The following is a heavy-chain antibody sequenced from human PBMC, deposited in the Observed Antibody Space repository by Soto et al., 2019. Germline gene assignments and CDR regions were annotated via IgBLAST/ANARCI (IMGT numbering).Heavy chain of an antibody. V-gene: IGHV1-2*04. D-gene: IGHD4-17*01. J-gene: IGHJ4*02. CDR3: ARDALYGGKRGVYDY. Sequence: GASVKVSCKASGYTFTGYYMHWVRQAPGQGLEWMGWINPNSGGTNYAQKFQGWVTMTRDTSISTAYMELSRLRSDDTAVYYCARDALYGGKRGVYDYWGQGTLVTVSS. CDR2: INPNSGGT. CDR1: GYTFTGYY.